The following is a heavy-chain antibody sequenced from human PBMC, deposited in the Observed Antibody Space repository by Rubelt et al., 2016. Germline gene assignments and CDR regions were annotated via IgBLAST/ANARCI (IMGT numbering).Heavy chain of an antibody. CDR1: GGSISSSSYY. CDR2: IYYSGST. J-gene: IGHJ4*02. Sequence: QVQLQGSGPGLVKPSETLSLTCAVYGGSISSSSYYWGWIRQPPGKGLEWIGSIYYSGSTYYNPSLKSRGTISVDTSKNLFSLKLSSVTAADTAVYYCARPGGTGLVDFDYWGQGTLVTVSS. V-gene: IGHV4-39*01. D-gene: IGHD6-19*01. CDR3: ARPGGTGLVDFDY.